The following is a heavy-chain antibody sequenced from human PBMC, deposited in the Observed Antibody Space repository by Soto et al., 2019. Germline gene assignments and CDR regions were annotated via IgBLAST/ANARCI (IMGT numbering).Heavy chain of an antibody. CDR3: AKLGVYYDFWSGYSTDDY. CDR2: ISYDGSNK. Sequence: GGSLRLSCAASGFTFSSYGMHWVRQAPGKGLEWVAVISYDGSNKYYADSVKGRFTISRDNSKNTLYLQMNSLGAEDTAVYYCAKLGVYYDFWSGYSTDDYWGQGTLVTVSS. CDR1: GFTFSSYG. J-gene: IGHJ4*02. V-gene: IGHV3-30*18. D-gene: IGHD3-3*01.